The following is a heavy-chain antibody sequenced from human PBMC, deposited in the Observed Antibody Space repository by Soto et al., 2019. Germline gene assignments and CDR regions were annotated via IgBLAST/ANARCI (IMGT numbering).Heavy chain of an antibody. CDR2: ISYDGSNT. Sequence: QVQLVESGGGVVQPGRSLRLSCAASGFIFSSFGMHWVRQAPGKGLEWVAIISYDGSNTYYADSVKGRFTISRDNSRNTLYLQMNSLRAEDTAVYYCARDLLGSTGHCDYWGQGTLVTVSS. J-gene: IGHJ4*02. CDR3: ARDLLGSTGHCDY. CDR1: GFIFSSFG. D-gene: IGHD1-1*01. V-gene: IGHV3-33*01.